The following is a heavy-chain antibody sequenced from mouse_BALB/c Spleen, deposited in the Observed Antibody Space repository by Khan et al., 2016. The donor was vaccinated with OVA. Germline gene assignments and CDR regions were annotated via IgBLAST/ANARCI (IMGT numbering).Heavy chain of an antibody. CDR2: IFPGTGTT. J-gene: IGHJ3*01. CDR3: ASGYFGNYEFAY. V-gene: IGHV1S132*01. Sequence: QVQLKESGAELVKPGASVKLSCKTSGYTFTSYWIQWVKQRPGQGLGWIGEIFPGTGTTYYNENFKGKATLTIDTSSTTAHMQLSSLTPEDTTVFFWASGYFGNYEFAYWGQGTLVTVAA. D-gene: IGHD2-1*01. CDR1: GYTFTSYW.